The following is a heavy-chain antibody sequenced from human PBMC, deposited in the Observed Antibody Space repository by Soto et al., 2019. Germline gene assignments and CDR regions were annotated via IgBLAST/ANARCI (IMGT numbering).Heavy chain of an antibody. CDR1: GFTFSSYG. D-gene: IGHD4-4*01. CDR2: ISYDGSNK. J-gene: IGHJ4*02. CDR3: AKGLDYRRFDY. V-gene: IGHV3-30*18. Sequence: GGSLRLSCAASGFTFSSYGMHWVRQAPGKGLEWVAVISYDGSNKYYADSVKGRFTISRDNSKNTLYLQMNSLRAEDTAVYYCAKGLDYRRFDYWGQGTLVTVSS.